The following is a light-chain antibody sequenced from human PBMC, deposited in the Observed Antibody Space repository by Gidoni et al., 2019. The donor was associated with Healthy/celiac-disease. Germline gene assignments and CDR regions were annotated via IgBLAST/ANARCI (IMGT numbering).Light chain of an antibody. J-gene: IGKJ5*01. CDR3: QQYGSSPPIT. CDR2: GAS. CDR1: QSVSSSY. Sequence: EIVLTHSPGTLSLSPGERATLSCRASQSVSSSYLAWYQQKPGQAPRLLIDGASSRATGIPDRFSGSGSGTDFTLTISRLEPEDFAVYYCQQYGSSPPITFGQGTRLEIK. V-gene: IGKV3-20*01.